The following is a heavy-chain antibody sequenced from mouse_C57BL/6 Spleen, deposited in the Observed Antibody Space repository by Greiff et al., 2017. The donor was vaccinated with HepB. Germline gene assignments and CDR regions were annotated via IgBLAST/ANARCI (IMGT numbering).Heavy chain of an antibody. Sequence: VQLKESGPGLVKPSQSLSLTCSVTGYSITSGYYWNWIRQFPGNKLEWMGYISYDGSNNYNPSLKNRISITRDTSKNQFFLKLNSVTTEDTATYYCASVIYYDYPWFAYWGQGTLVTVSA. D-gene: IGHD2-4*01. J-gene: IGHJ3*01. CDR2: ISYDGSN. V-gene: IGHV3-6*01. CDR3: ASVIYYDYPWFAY. CDR1: GYSITSGYY.